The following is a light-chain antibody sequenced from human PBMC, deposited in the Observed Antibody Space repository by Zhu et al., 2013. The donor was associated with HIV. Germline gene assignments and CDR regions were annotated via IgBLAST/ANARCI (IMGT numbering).Light chain of an antibody. V-gene: IGKV3-20*01. CDR2: GAS. J-gene: IGKJ2*02. Sequence: EIVLTQSPGTLSLSPGERATLSCRASQSVSSSYLAWYQQKPGQAPRLLIYGASSRATGIPDRFSGSGSGTDFTLTISRLEPEDFALYYCQQYGSSPSGTFGLGDQAGDQT. CDR3: QQYGSSPSGT. CDR1: QSVSSSY.